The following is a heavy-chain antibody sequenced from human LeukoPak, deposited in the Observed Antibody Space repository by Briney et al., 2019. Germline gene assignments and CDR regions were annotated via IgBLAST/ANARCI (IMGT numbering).Heavy chain of an antibody. J-gene: IGHJ4*02. CDR1: GFTFDDYA. CDR3: ARLAARQVAGY. Sequence: GGSLRLSCAASGFTFDDYAMHWVRQAPGKGLEWVANIKEDGSDKYYVDSVRGRFTVSRDNAKNSLYLQMNSLRAEDTAVYYCARLAARQVAGYWGQGTLVTVSS. D-gene: IGHD6-6*01. V-gene: IGHV3-7*01. CDR2: IKEDGSDK.